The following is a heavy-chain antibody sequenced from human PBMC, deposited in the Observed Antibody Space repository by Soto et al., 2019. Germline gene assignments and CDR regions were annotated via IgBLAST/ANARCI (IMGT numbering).Heavy chain of an antibody. CDR1: GFTFSSYS. V-gene: IGHV3-48*02. J-gene: IGHJ6*02. CDR3: ARDREDCGGDCYYYYYYGMDV. D-gene: IGHD2-21*02. Sequence: GGSLRLSCAASGFTFSSYSMNWVRQAPGKGLEWVSYISSSSSTIYYADSVKGRFTISRDNAKNSLYLQMNSLRDEDTAVYYCARDREDCGGDCYYYYYYGMDVWGQGTTVTVSS. CDR2: ISSSSSTI.